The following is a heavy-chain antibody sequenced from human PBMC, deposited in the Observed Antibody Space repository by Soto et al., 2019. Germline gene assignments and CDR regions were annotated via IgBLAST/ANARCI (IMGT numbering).Heavy chain of an antibody. J-gene: IGHJ4*02. D-gene: IGHD4-17*01. V-gene: IGHV1-18*01. CDR1: GYSFANQA. Sequence: QVQLVQSGTEVKKPGASVKVSCKTSGYSFANQAINWVRQAPGQGLAWVGWLSGRSGNSNYAETVRGRVTMTTDTSTGTAYLELRALTPDDTAVYFCARCDFGDYVPPLDHWGQGTLVTVSA. CDR2: LSGRSGNS. CDR3: ARCDFGDYVPPLDH.